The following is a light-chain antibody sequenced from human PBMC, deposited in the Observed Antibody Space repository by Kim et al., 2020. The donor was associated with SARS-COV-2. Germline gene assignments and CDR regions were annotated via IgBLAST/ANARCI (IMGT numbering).Light chain of an antibody. CDR3: SSYTSSSTRV. CDR1: SNDVGGYNY. Sequence: QSLVTQPASVSGSPGQSITISCTGTSNDVGGYNYVSWYQQHPGKAPKLMIFDVSDRPSGVSNRFSGSKSGNTASLTISGLQAEDEADYYCSSYTSSSTRVFGGGTQLTVL. V-gene: IGLV2-14*03. CDR2: DVS. J-gene: IGLJ2*01.